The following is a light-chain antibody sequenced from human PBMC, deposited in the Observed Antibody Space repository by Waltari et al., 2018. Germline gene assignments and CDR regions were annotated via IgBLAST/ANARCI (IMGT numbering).Light chain of an antibody. V-gene: IGKV4-1*01. J-gene: IGKJ2*01. Sequence: DIVMTQSPDSLAVSLGERATIHCKSSQSVLYSSNNKNYLAWYQQKPGQPPKLLISWASTRESGVPDRFSGSGSGTDFTLTISSLQAEDVAFYYCQEYYSTPLTFGQGTKLEIK. CDR2: WAS. CDR3: QEYYSTPLT. CDR1: QSVLYSSNNKNY.